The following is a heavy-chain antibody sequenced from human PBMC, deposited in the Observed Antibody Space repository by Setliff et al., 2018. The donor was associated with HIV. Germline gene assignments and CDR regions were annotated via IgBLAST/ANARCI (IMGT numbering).Heavy chain of an antibody. V-gene: IGHV3-48*03. CDR3: APLVGATGAPSY. CDR1: GFTFSSYE. J-gene: IGHJ4*02. D-gene: IGHD1-26*01. CDR2: ISTSGNRI. Sequence: GGSLRLSCAASGFTFSSYEMNWVRQAPGKGLEWVSYISTSGNRIHYADSMKGRFTISRDNAKNSLYLQMDSLRAEDTAVYYCAPLVGATGAPSYWGQGTLVTVSS.